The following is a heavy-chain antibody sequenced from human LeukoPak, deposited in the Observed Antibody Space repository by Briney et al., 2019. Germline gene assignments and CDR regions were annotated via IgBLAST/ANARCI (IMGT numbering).Heavy chain of an antibody. Sequence: GGSLRLSCTASGFIFSNFWMALVRQAPGKGLEWVANIKPDGSLQFYGDSVKGRFTISRDNAKNSLYLQMNNLRAEDTALYYCATSYDSSGCDWGQGTLVTVSS. CDR3: ATSYDSSGCD. CDR1: GFIFSNFW. D-gene: IGHD3-22*01. V-gene: IGHV3-7*01. CDR2: IKPDGSLQ. J-gene: IGHJ4*02.